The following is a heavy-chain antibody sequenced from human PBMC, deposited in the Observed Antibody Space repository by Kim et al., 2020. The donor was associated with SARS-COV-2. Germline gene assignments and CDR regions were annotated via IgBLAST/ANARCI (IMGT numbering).Heavy chain of an antibody. CDR2: IYYSGST. D-gene: IGHD6-13*01. CDR3: ASCGPGIAAPRLPYYYYGMDV. J-gene: IGHJ6*02. CDR1: GGSVSSGSYY. Sequence: SETLSLTCTVSGGSVSSGSYYWSWIRQPPGKGLEWIGYIYYSGSTNYNPSLKSRVTISVDTSKNQFSLKLSSVTAADTAVYYCASCGPGIAAPRLPYYYYGMDVWGQGTTVTVSS. V-gene: IGHV4-61*01.